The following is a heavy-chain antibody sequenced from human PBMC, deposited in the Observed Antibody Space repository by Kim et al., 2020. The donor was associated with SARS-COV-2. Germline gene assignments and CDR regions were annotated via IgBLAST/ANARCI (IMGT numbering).Heavy chain of an antibody. Sequence: GGSLRLSCAASGFTVSSNYMSWVRQAPGKGLEWVSVIYSGGSTYYADSVKGRFTISRDNSKNTLYLQMNSLRAEDTAVYYCARRELLILNAFDIWGQGTMVTVSS. CDR3: ARRELLILNAFDI. J-gene: IGHJ3*02. D-gene: IGHD1-26*01. CDR1: GFTVSSNY. V-gene: IGHV3-53*01. CDR2: IYSGGST.